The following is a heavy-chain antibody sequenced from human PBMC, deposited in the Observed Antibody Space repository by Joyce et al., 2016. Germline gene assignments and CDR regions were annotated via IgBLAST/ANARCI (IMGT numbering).Heavy chain of an antibody. CDR3: AGTFNYPHHDGMDV. J-gene: IGHJ6*02. V-gene: IGHV1-69*02. D-gene: IGHD4-11*01. Sequence: QVHLEQSGAEVKKSGSSVRVSCKASGGSFNKYTVSWVRQAPGQGLAWMGRIIPMLNMTNYAQEFQGRVTITADTSTTTAYMQLTGLRFDDTAVYFCAGTFNYPHHDGMDVWGQGTTVTVSS. CDR2: IIPMLNMT. CDR1: GGSFNKYT.